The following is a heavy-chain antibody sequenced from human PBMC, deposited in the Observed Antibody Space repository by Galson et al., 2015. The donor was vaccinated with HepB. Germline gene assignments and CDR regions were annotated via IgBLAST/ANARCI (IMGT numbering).Heavy chain of an antibody. J-gene: IGHJ6*02. CDR1: GGTFSSYA. Sequence: QSGAEVKKPGESLKISCKASGGTFSSYAISWVRQAPGQGLEWMGGIIPIFGTANYAQKFQGRVTITADESTSTAYMELSSLRSEDTAVYYCARGTEIHHIAEAGTNTPHYYYYGMDVWGQGTTVTVSS. D-gene: IGHD6-19*01. V-gene: IGHV1-69*01. CDR2: IIPIFGTA. CDR3: ARGTEIHHIAEAGTNTPHYYYYGMDV.